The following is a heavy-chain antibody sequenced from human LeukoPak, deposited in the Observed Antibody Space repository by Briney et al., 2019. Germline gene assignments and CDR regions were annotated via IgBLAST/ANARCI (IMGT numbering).Heavy chain of an antibody. V-gene: IGHV4-59*08. CDR1: GGSISSFY. CDR2: IYYSGST. J-gene: IGHJ3*02. Sequence: SETLSLTCTVSGGSISSFYGSWIRQPPGKGLEWIAYIYYSGSTYYNPSLESGVTISVDTSKNQFSLNLYSVTAADTAVYYCARWLGNGFDMWGQGTVVTVSS. CDR3: ARWLGNGFDM. D-gene: IGHD3-22*01.